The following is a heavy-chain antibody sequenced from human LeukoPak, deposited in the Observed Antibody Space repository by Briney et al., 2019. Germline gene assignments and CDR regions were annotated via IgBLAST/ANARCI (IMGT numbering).Heavy chain of an antibody. Sequence: SETLSLTCAVYGGSFSGYYWSWIRQPPGKGLEWIGYIYYSGSTNYNPSLKSRVTISVDTSKNQFSLKLSSVTAADTAVYYCARVLRAVALNWFDPWGQGTLVTVSS. CDR1: GGSFSGYY. V-gene: IGHV4-59*08. CDR2: IYYSGST. CDR3: ARVLRAVALNWFDP. D-gene: IGHD6-19*01. J-gene: IGHJ5*02.